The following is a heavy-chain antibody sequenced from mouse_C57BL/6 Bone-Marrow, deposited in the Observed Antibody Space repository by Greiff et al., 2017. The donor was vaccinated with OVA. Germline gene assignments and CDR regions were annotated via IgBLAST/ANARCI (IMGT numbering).Heavy chain of an antibody. V-gene: IGHV1-26*01. CDR3: ARLGLRAMDY. D-gene: IGHD3-3*01. CDR2: INPNNGGT. CDR1: GYTFTDYY. Sequence: EVQLQQSGPELVKPGASVKISCKASGYTFTDYYMNWVKQSHGKSLEWIGDINPNNGGTSYNQKFKGKATLTVDKSSSTAYMELRSLTSEDSAVYYCARLGLRAMDYWGQGTSVTVSS. J-gene: IGHJ4*01.